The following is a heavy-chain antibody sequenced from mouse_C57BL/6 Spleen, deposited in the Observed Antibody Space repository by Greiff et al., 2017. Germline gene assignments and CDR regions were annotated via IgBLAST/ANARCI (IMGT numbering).Heavy chain of an antibody. V-gene: IGHV3-6*01. CDR1: GYSITSGYY. CDR2: ISYDGSN. J-gene: IGHJ3*01. CDR3: AREGDYGSFAY. Sequence: EVQLVESGPGLVKPSQSLSLTCSVTGYSITSGYYWNWIRQFPGNKLEWMGYISYDGSNNYNPSLKNRISLTRDTSKNQFFLKLNSVTTEDTATYYCAREGDYGSFAYWGQGTLVTVSA. D-gene: IGHD2-2*01.